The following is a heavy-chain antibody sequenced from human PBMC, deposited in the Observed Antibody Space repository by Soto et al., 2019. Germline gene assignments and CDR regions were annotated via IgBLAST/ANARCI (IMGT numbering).Heavy chain of an antibody. D-gene: IGHD1-26*01. CDR2: ISYDGSNK. J-gene: IGHJ4*02. CDR3: AKGFLLWELLGYYFDY. CDR1: GFTFSSYG. V-gene: IGHV3-30*18. Sequence: PGGSLRLSCGASGFTFSSYGMHGVREAPGRGLEWVAVISYDGSNKYYADSVNGRFTISRDNSKNTLYLQMNSLRAEDTAVYYCAKGFLLWELLGYYFDYWGQGTLVTVSS.